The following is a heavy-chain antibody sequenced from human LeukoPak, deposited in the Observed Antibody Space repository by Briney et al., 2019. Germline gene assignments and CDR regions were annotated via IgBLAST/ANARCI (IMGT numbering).Heavy chain of an antibody. CDR3: AKDAAAGTYYFDY. Sequence: GASVKVSCKASGYTFSGYYMHWVRQAPGQGLEWMGWINPNSGGTNYAQKFQGRVTMTRDTSISTAYMELSRLRSDDTAVYYCAKDAAAGTYYFDYWGQGTLVTVSS. CDR1: GYTFSGYY. J-gene: IGHJ4*02. CDR2: INPNSGGT. D-gene: IGHD6-13*01. V-gene: IGHV1-2*02.